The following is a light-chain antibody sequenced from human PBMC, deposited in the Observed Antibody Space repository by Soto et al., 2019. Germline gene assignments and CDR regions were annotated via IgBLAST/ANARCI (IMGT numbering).Light chain of an antibody. CDR1: SNDVGGYNY. J-gene: IGLJ3*02. CDR3: SSYAGSNNLGV. CDR2: EVT. V-gene: IGLV2-8*01. Sequence: QSVLTQPPSASGSPGQSVTISCTGTSNDVGGYNYVSWYQQHPGKAPKLMIYEVTKRPSGVPDRFSGSKSGNTASLTVSGLQAEDEAEYYFSSYAGSNNLGVFGGGTKLTVL.